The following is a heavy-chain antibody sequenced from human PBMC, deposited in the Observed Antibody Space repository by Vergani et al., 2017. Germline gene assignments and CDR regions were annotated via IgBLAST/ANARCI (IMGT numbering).Heavy chain of an antibody. CDR1: GGSISSSSYY. D-gene: IGHD3-10*01. CDR3: ASRLLWFGESMNWFDP. V-gene: IGHV4-39*07. J-gene: IGHJ5*02. Sequence: QLQLQESGPGLVKPSETLSLTCTVSGGSISSSSYYWGWIRQPPGKGLEWIGSIYYSGGTYYNPSLKSRVTISVDTSKNQFSLKLSSVTAADTAVYYCASRLLWFGESMNWFDPWGQGTLVTVSS. CDR2: IYYSGGT.